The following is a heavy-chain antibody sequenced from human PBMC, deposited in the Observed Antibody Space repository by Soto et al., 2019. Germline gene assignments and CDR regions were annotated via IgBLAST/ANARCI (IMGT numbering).Heavy chain of an antibody. J-gene: IGHJ4*02. CDR3: ARHYDGLYYFDY. Sequence: SETLSLTCTVSGGSISSGDYYWSWIRQPPGKGLEWIGYIYYSGSTYYNPSLKSRVTISVDTSKNQFSLKLSSVTAADTAVYYCARHYDGLYYFDYWGQGTLVTVSS. V-gene: IGHV4-30-4*01. CDR1: GGSISSGDYY. D-gene: IGHD3-22*01. CDR2: IYYSGST.